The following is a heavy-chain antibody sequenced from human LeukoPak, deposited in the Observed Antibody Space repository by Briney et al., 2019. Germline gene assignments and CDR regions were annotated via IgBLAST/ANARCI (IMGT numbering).Heavy chain of an antibody. V-gene: IGHV3-48*02. CDR1: GFTFSSFS. Sequence: PGGSLRLSCAASGFTFSSFSMNWVRQAPGKGLEWVSYISGSSSTIYYADSVKGRFTISRDNAKNSLYLQMNSLRDEDTAVYYCARCLLLGTSVDYWGQGTLVTVSS. CDR2: ISGSSSTI. J-gene: IGHJ4*02. CDR3: ARCLLLGTSVDY. D-gene: IGHD3-22*01.